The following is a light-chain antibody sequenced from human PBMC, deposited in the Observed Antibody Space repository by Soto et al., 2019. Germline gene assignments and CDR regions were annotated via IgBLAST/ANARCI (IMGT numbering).Light chain of an antibody. CDR3: QQYSTSPWT. Sequence: EIVMTQSRASLSVYPGQRATLSCRASQSMGRNLAWYQQKPGQAPRIIIYGASSRATGIPDRFSGSGSGTEFTLTISRLEPEDFEVYYCQQYSTSPWTFGQGTKVDI. CDR1: QSMGRN. V-gene: IGKV3-20*01. J-gene: IGKJ1*01. CDR2: GAS.